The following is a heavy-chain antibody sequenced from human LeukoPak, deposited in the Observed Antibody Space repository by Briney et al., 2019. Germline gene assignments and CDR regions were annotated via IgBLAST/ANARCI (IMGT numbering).Heavy chain of an antibody. CDR2: IYYSGST. CDR1: GGSISSYY. J-gene: IGHJ4*02. D-gene: IGHD3-9*01. CDR3: AALAGYFDY. Sequence: PSQTLSLTCTVSGGSISSYYWSWIRQPPGKGLEWIGYIYYSGSTNYNPSLKSRVTISVDTSKNQFSLKLSSVTAADTAVYYCAALAGYFDYWGQGTLVNVSS. V-gene: IGHV4-59*01.